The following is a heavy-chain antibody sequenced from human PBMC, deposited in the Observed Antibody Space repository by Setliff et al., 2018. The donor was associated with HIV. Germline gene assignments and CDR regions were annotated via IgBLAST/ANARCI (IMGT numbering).Heavy chain of an antibody. CDR3: AKKGNGDYHFDY. D-gene: IGHD4-17*01. Sequence: SETLSLTCVVSGYSISSNDWWGWIRQSPGKGLEWIGYIYYSGSIYYNPSLKSRVTMSVDTAKNQFSLKLSSVTAVDTAVYYCAKKGNGDYHFDYWGQGTLVTVSS. CDR2: IYYSGSI. CDR1: GYSISSNDW. J-gene: IGHJ4*02. V-gene: IGHV4-28*05.